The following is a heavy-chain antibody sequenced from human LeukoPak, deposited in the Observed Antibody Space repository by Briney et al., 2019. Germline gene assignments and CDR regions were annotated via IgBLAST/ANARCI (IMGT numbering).Heavy chain of an antibody. CDR2: IYYSRST. Sequence: SETLSLTCTVSGGSISSYYWSWIRQPPGKGLEWIEYIYYSRSTNYNPSLKSRVTISVDTSKNQFSLKLSSVTAADTAVYYCARVFAPDAFDIWGQGTMVTVSS. CDR1: GGSISSYY. V-gene: IGHV4-59*01. J-gene: IGHJ3*02. CDR3: ARVFAPDAFDI.